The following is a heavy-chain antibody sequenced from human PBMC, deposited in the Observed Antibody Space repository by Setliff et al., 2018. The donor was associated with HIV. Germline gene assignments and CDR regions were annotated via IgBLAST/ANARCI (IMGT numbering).Heavy chain of an antibody. D-gene: IGHD5-18*01. V-gene: IGHV4-59*12. Sequence: PSETLSLTCTVSGGSINNYYWSWIRQPPGKGLEWIGYIYYSGTTNYNPSLKSRVSISVDTSKNQFSLKLTSVTAADTAVYYCARVGSVIQVTLFGMDVWGQGTTVTVSS. J-gene: IGHJ6*02. CDR3: ARVGSVIQVTLFGMDV. CDR1: GGSINNYY. CDR2: IYYSGTT.